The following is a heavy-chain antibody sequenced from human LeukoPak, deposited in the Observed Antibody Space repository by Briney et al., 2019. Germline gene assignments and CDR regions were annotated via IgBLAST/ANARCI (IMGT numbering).Heavy chain of an antibody. Sequence: PGGSLRLSCAASGFTFSSYWMSWVRQAPGKGLEWVANIRQDGSEKYYVDSVKGRFTISRDNAKNSLYLQMNSLRAEDTAVYYCARHYFDRSVYLACYWGQGTLVTVSS. CDR2: IRQDGSEK. D-gene: IGHD3-22*01. CDR1: GFTFSSYW. V-gene: IGHV3-7*01. J-gene: IGHJ4*02. CDR3: ARHYFDRSVYLACY.